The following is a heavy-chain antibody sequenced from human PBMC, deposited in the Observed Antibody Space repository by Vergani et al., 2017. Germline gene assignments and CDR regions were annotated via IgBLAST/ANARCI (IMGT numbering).Heavy chain of an antibody. Sequence: QVQLQESGPGLVKPPGTLSLTCAVSGDSISSNNCWTWVRQPPGKGLEWIGEICHTEDTKYSPSLKSRVTVSVDESRNLFSLRLNSVTAADTAVYYCATIGYRRGGYYFDHWGQGILVTVSS. D-gene: IGHD1-26*01. V-gene: IGHV4-4*03. J-gene: IGHJ4*02. CDR3: ATIGYRRGGYYFDH. CDR2: ICHTEDT. CDR1: GDSISSNNC.